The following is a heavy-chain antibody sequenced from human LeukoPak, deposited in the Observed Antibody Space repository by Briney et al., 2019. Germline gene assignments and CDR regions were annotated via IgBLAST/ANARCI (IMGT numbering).Heavy chain of an antibody. CDR3: ARLQVHYYYYMDV. CDR1: GGSISSSSYY. CDR2: IYYSGST. Sequence: SETLSLTCTVSGGSISSSSYYWGWIRQPPGKGLEWIGSIYYSGSTYYNPSLKSRVTISVDTSKNQFSLKLSSVTAADTAVYYCARLQVHYYYYMDVWGKGTTVTVPS. D-gene: IGHD1-1*01. V-gene: IGHV4-39*01. J-gene: IGHJ6*03.